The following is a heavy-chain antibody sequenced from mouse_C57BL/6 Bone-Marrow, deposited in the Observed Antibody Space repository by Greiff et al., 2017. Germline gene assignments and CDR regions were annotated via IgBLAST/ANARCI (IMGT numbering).Heavy chain of an antibody. D-gene: IGHD1-2*01. CDR3: AFITTVRTWYFDV. CDR2: IYPSDSET. V-gene: IGHV1-61*01. CDR1: GYTFTSYW. Sequence: VQLQQPGAELVRPGSSVKLSCKASGYTFTSYWMDWVKQRPGQGLEWIGNIYPSDSETHYNPKFKDKATLTVDKSSSTAYMQLSSLTSEDSAVYYCAFITTVRTWYFDVWGTGTTVTVSS. J-gene: IGHJ1*03.